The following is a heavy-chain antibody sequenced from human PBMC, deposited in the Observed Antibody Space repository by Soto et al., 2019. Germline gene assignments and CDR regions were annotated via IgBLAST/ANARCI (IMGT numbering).Heavy chain of an antibody. Sequence: QVQLVQCGAEVKKPGSSVKGSCKASGGTYSSYAISWVRHAPGQGLEWMGGILPIFGTANYTQKFQGRVTITADESTRTAYMELSSLRSDDAAVYYCARVSLGPAGFFDPWRQGTLVTVSS. CDR1: GGTYSSYA. J-gene: IGHJ5*02. V-gene: IGHV1-69*12. D-gene: IGHD2-2*01. CDR3: ARVSLGPAGFFDP. CDR2: ILPIFGTA.